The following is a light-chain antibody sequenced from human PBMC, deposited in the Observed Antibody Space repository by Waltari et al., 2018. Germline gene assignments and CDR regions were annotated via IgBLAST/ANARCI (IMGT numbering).Light chain of an antibody. CDR2: DVT. Sequence: QSALTQPRSVSGSPGQSVTISCTGTSSDVGGSNYVSWYQQHPGKAPNLMIYDVTKRPSGVPDRFSGSKSGNTASLTISGLQADDEADYYCCSYAGSYTWVFGGGTKLTVL. V-gene: IGLV2-11*01. CDR1: SSDVGGSNY. J-gene: IGLJ3*02. CDR3: CSYAGSYTWV.